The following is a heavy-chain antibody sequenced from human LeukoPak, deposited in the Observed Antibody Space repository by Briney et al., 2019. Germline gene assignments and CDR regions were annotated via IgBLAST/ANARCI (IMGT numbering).Heavy chain of an antibody. V-gene: IGHV3-9*01. CDR3: AKELSGSYYPNDAFDI. J-gene: IGHJ3*02. CDR1: GFTFDDYA. CDR2: ISWNSGSI. Sequence: PGGSLRLSCAASGFTFDDYAMHWVRQAPGKGLEWVSGISWNSGSIGYADSVKGRFTISRDNAKNSLYLQMNSLRAEDTALYYCAKELSGSYYPNDAFDIWGQGTMVTVSS. D-gene: IGHD1-26*01.